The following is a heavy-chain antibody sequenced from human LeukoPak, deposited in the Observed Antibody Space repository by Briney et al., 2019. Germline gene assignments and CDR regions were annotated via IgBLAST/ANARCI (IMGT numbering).Heavy chain of an antibody. D-gene: IGHD2-2*01. CDR2: IYHSGST. CDR1: GGSVSSGIYY. J-gene: IGHJ4*02. V-gene: IGHV4-61*01. Sequence: PSETLSLTCTVSGGSVSSGIYYWSWIRQPPGKGLEWIGYIYHSGSTNYNPSLKSRVTISVDTSKNQFSLKLSSVTAADTAAYYCARDPGTYHDYWGQGTLVTVSS. CDR3: ARDPGTYHDY.